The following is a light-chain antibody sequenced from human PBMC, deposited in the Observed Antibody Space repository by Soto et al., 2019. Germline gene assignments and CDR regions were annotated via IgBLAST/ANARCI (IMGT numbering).Light chain of an antibody. CDR2: DVS. CDR3: CSYTTSNTRQIV. Sequence: QSALTQPDSVSGSPGQSITISCTGTSSDVGGYNYVSWYQHHPGKAPKLMIYDVSNRPSGVSNRFSGSKSGNTASLTISGLQPEDEADYYCCSYTTSNTRQIVFGTGTKVTVL. V-gene: IGLV2-14*03. CDR1: SSDVGGYNY. J-gene: IGLJ1*01.